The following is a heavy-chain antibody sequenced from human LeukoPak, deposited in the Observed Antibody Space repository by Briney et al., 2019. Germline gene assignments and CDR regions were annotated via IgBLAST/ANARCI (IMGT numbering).Heavy chain of an antibody. V-gene: IGHV4-34*01. CDR2: INDSEST. J-gene: IGHJ4*02. CDR1: GGSFSGYY. CDR3: ARETAAAGSFIAINDY. Sequence: SETLSLTCAVYGGSFSGYYWSWIRQFPGKGLEWIGEINDSESTNYNPSLKSRVTMSVDTSKNQFSLKLSSVTAADTAIYYCARETAAAGSFIAINDYWGQGTLVTVSS. D-gene: IGHD6-13*01.